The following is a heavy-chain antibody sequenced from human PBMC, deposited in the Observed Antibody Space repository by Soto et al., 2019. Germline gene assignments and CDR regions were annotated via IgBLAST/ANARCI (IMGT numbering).Heavy chain of an antibody. CDR3: ARGLAAAGRLEAFDI. D-gene: IGHD6-13*01. CDR1: GYTFTSYG. V-gene: IGHV1-18*03. J-gene: IGHJ3*02. Sequence: ASVKVSCKASGYTFTSYGISWVRQAPGQGLEWMGWISAYNGNTNYAQKLQGRVTITTDTSTSTAYMELWSLRSDDMAVYYCARGLAAAGRLEAFDIWGQGTVVTVSS. CDR2: ISAYNGNT.